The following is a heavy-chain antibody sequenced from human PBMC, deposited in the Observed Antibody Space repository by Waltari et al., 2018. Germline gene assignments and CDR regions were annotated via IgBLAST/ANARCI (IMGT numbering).Heavy chain of an antibody. D-gene: IGHD2-15*01. CDR2: IKSKAYGATT. CDR3: ARDRWYFDS. J-gene: IGHJ4*02. CDR1: VFIFRDHS. V-gene: IGHV3-49*03. Sequence: EVQLVESGGGLVQPGRSLTLSCTASVFIFRDHSLLWFRQAPGKGLEGVGFIKSKAYGATTENAASVKGRFIISRDDSKSIAYLQMDSLKTEDTAVYYCARDRWYFDSWGQGTLVTVSS.